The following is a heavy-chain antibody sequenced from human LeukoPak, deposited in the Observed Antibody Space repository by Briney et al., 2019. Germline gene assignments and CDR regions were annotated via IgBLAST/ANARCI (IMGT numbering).Heavy chain of an antibody. V-gene: IGHV4-59*01. CDR1: GGSINSFY. Sequence: SETLSLTCTVSGGSINSFYWSWIRQPPGEGLEWIGNLYYSGSTTYGPSLNSRVTISVDTSKNQFSLKLSSVTAADTAVYYCARLYQRYYFDYWGQGTLVTVSS. CDR3: ARLYQRYYFDY. D-gene: IGHD2-2*01. CDR2: LYYSGST. J-gene: IGHJ4*02.